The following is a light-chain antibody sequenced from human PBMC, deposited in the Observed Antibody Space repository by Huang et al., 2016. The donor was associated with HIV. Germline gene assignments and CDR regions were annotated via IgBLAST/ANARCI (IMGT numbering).Light chain of an antibody. Sequence: EIMMTQSPATLSVSPGGRATLSCRASQNVRNNLAWYQQKTGQAPRLLIYGTSTRASGIPARFSGSGSATDFTLTISGLQSEDFAIYYCQQYDKWPPGLTFGGGTKVEI. J-gene: IGKJ4*01. CDR1: QNVRNN. CDR3: QQYDKWPPGLT. V-gene: IGKV3D-15*01. CDR2: GTS.